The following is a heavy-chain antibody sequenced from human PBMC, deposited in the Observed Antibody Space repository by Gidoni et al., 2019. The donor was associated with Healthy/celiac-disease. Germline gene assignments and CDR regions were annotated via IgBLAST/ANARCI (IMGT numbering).Heavy chain of an antibody. CDR3: ARGTDYDFWSGSIVYFDY. CDR1: GFTFSSYS. Sequence: EVQLVESGGGLVKPGGSLRLSCEASGFTFSSYSMNWVRQAPGKGLEWVSSISSSSSYIYYADSVKGRFTISRDNAKNSLYLQMNSLRAEDTAVYYCARGTDYDFWSGSIVYFDYWGQGTLVTVSS. CDR2: ISSSSSYI. V-gene: IGHV3-21*01. D-gene: IGHD3-3*01. J-gene: IGHJ4*02.